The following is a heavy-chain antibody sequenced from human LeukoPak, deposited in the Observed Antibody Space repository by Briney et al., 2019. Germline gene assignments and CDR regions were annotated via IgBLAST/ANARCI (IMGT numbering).Heavy chain of an antibody. Sequence: PGRSLRLSCAASGFTFSSYAMHWVRQAPGKGLEWVAVISYDGSNKYYADSVKGRFTISRDNSKNTLYLQMNSLRAEDTAVYYCARDGSGPKASSWFDPWGQGTLVTVSS. CDR3: ARDGSGPKASSWFDP. CDR2: ISYDGSNK. J-gene: IGHJ5*02. V-gene: IGHV3-30-3*01. CDR1: GFTFSSYA. D-gene: IGHD3-10*01.